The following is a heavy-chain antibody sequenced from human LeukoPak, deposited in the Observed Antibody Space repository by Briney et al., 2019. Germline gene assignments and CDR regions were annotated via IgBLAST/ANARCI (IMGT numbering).Heavy chain of an antibody. CDR1: GGSVSSRIYY. J-gene: IGHJ4*02. CDR3: ASRNDILTGYVFDF. CDR2: NYYSGST. V-gene: IGHV4-39*01. D-gene: IGHD3-9*01. Sequence: SETLSLTCTVTGGSVSSRIYYWGWIRQPPRKGLEWIGSNYYSGSTSYNPSLQNRVTISVDTSKNQFSLKLTSVTAADTAVYYCASRNDILTGYVFDFWGQGTLVTVSS.